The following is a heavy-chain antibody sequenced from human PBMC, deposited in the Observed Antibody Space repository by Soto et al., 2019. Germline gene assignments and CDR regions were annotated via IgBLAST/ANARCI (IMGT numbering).Heavy chain of an antibody. CDR3: VKVSYSSLTTLGSAFDV. J-gene: IGHJ3*01. Sequence: QLVESGGGLVQSGRSLRLSCAASGFTFDDYAMHWVRQAPGKGLEWVSGISWSGDNMAYADSVKGRFITSRDNVKNSLYLQMNSLRVEDTALYHCVKVSYSSLTTLGSAFDVWGQGTMVTVS. V-gene: IGHV3-9*01. CDR2: ISWSGDNM. D-gene: IGHD4-4*01. CDR1: GFTFDDYA.